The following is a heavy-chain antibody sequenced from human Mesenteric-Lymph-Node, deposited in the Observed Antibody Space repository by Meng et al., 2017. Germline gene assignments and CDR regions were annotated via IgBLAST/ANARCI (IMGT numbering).Heavy chain of an antibody. D-gene: IGHD6-13*01. V-gene: IGHV4-34*01. CDR2: SNHRGTT. J-gene: IGHJ4*02. CDR1: GRSLSGYY. CDR3: ARSDYSGGWYGY. Sequence: HHEGVAVLFKPSETSYVSCSVYGRSLSGYYWNWIRQTPEKGLEWIGESNHRGTTNYNPSLKGRVTISVDTSKNHFSLSLTSMTAADTAVYFCARSDYSGGWYGYWGQGTLVTVSS.